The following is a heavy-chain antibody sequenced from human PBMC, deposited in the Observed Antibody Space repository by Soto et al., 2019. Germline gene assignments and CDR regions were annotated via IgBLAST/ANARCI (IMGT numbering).Heavy chain of an antibody. V-gene: IGHV1-2*04. D-gene: IGHD1-26*01. CDR2: INPNSGGT. CDR3: ARSPIRGSYKYYFDY. J-gene: IGHJ4*02. Sequence: WASVKVSCKASGYTFTGYYMHWVRQAPGQGLEWMGWINPNSGGTNYAQKFQGWVTMTRDTSISTAYMELSRLRSDDTAVYYCARSPIRGSYKYYFDYWGQGTLVTVSS. CDR1: GYTFTGYY.